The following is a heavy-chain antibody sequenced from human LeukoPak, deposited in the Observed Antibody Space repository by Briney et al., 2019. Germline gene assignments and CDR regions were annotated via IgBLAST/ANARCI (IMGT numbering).Heavy chain of an antibody. V-gene: IGHV4-59*01. CDR1: GASISDYY. J-gene: IGHJ3*02. CDR2: IYYSGNT. Sequence: SETLSLTCTVSGASISDYYWTWIRQPPGKGLEWTGHIYYSGNTIYNPSLKSRVTISIDTSKNQFSLKLSSVTTADTAVYYCAGEDYFDTSGYASWRFDIWGQGTMVTVSS. D-gene: IGHD3-22*01. CDR3: AGEDYFDTSGYASWRFDI.